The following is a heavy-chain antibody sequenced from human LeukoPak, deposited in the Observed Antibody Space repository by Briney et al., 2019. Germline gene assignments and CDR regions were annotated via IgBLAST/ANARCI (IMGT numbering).Heavy chain of an antibody. D-gene: IGHD3-10*01. J-gene: IGHJ4*02. CDR2: INHSGST. CDR1: GGSLSGYY. CDR3: ARGESIHYYGS. V-gene: IGHV4-34*01. Sequence: SETLSLTCAVYGGSLSGYYWSWIRQPPGKGLEWIGEINHSGSTNYNPSLKSRVTISVDTSKNQFSLKLSSVTAADTAVYYCARGESIHYYGSWGQGTLVTVSS.